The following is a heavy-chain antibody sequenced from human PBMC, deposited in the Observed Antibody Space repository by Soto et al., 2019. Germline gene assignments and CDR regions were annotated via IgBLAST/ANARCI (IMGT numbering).Heavy chain of an antibody. V-gene: IGHV1-3*01. CDR2: INAGNGNT. J-gene: IGHJ4*02. Sequence: GASVKVSCKASGYTFTTYAFHWVRQAPGQGLEWMGWINAGNGNTKYSHELQGRVTFTRDTSASTAYMELSSLRSEDTAVYYCEGYCSGGSCYGSDYWGQGTLVTVSS. D-gene: IGHD2-15*01. CDR3: EGYCSGGSCYGSDY. CDR1: GYTFTTYA.